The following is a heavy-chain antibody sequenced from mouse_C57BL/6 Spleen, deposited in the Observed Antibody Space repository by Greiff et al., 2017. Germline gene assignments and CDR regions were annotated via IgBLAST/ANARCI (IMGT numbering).Heavy chain of an antibody. V-gene: IGHV1-9*01. CDR1: GYTFTGYW. CDR3: ARSGLEAY. D-gene: IGHD2-4*01. CDR2: ILPGNGST. Sequence: QLQQSGAELMKPGASVKLSCKATGYTFTGYWIEWVKQRPGQGLVWIGEILPGNGSTNYKEKFKGKATFTADTSSNTAYMQLSSLTTEDSAIYYCARSGLEAYWGQGTLVTVSA. J-gene: IGHJ3*01.